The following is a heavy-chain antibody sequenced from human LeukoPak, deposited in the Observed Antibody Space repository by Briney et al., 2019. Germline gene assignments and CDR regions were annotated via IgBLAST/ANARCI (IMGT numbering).Heavy chain of an antibody. CDR3: ARGGLHRYYFDY. V-gene: IGHV3-21*01. CDR2: ISSSSSYI. Sequence: PGGSLRLSCAASGFTFSSYSMNWVRQAPGKGLEWVSSISSSSSYIYYADSVKGRFTISRDNAKNSLYLQMNSLRAEDTAVYYCARGGLHRYYFDYWGQGTLVTVSS. CDR1: GFTFSSYS. D-gene: IGHD1-14*01. J-gene: IGHJ4*02.